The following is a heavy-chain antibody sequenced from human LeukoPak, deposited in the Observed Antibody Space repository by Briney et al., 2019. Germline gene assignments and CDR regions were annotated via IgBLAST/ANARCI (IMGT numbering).Heavy chain of an antibody. CDR1: GGSLSSGSYY. CDR3: AKRGGYGLIDY. Sequence: PSDPLSLTCSVSGGSLSSGSYYCSWIRQPAGKGLEWIGRIYTSGSTNYNPSLKSRVTISVDTSKNQFSLKLSSVTAADTVVYYCAKRGGYGLIDYWGQGTLVTVSS. V-gene: IGHV4-61*02. J-gene: IGHJ4*01. CDR2: IYTSGST. D-gene: IGHD5-12*01.